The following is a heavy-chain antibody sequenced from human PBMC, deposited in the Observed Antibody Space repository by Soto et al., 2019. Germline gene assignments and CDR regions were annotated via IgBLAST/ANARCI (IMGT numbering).Heavy chain of an antibody. CDR1: GGTFSSYA. CDR3: ARRDIVVVVAATPVGGAFDI. D-gene: IGHD2-15*01. CDR2: IIPIFGTA. Sequence: QVQLVQSGAEVKKPGSSVKVSCKASGGTFSSYAISWVRQAPGQGLEWMGGIIPIFGTANYAQKFQGRVTMTADKSTITAYMELSSLRSEDTAVYYCARRDIVVVVAATPVGGAFDIWGQGTMVTVSS. V-gene: IGHV1-69*06. J-gene: IGHJ3*02.